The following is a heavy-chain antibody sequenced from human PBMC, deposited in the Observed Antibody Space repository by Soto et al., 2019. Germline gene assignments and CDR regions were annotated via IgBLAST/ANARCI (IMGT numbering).Heavy chain of an antibody. Sequence: SETLSLTCAVSGYSISSSNWWGWIRQPPGKGLEWIGYIYYSGSTYYNPSLKSRVTMSVDTSKNQFSLRLSSVTAVDTAVYYCARKVVVGATHWFDPWGQGTLVTVSS. V-gene: IGHV4-28*01. CDR2: IYYSGST. D-gene: IGHD1-26*01. J-gene: IGHJ5*02. CDR1: GYSISSSNW. CDR3: ARKVVVGATHWFDP.